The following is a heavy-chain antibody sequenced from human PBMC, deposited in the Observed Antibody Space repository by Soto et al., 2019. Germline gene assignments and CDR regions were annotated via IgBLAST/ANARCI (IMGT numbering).Heavy chain of an antibody. CDR1: GGTFSSYT. J-gene: IGHJ4*02. V-gene: IGHV1-69*02. CDR3: ARRFLMATTYYY. D-gene: IGHD1-1*01. CDR2: IIPILGIA. Sequence: QVQLVQSGAEVKKPGSSVKVSCKASGGTFSSYTISWVRQAPGQGLEWMGRIIPILGIANYAQKFQGRVTITADKSTGTAYMELSRLRSEDTAVYYCARRFLMATTYYYWGQGTLVTVSS.